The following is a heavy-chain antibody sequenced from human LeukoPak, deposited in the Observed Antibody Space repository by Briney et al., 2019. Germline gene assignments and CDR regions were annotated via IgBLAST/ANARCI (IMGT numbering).Heavy chain of an antibody. CDR3: TTDREKVGAVSWYFDL. D-gene: IGHD1-26*01. CDR2: IKSKTDGGTT. V-gene: IGHV3-15*01. J-gene: IGHJ2*01. CDR1: GFTFSSYA. Sequence: GGSLRLSCAASGFTFSSYAMSWVRQAPGKGLEWVGRIKSKTDGGTTDYAAPVKGRFTISRDDSENTVYLQMNSLKTEDTAVYYCTTDREKVGAVSWYFDLWGRGTLVTVSS.